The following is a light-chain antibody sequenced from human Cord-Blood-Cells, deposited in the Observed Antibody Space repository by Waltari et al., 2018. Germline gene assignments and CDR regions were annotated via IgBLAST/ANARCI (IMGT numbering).Light chain of an antibody. J-gene: IGLJ1*01. Sequence: QSALTQPASVSGSPGQSITISRTGTSSDVGGYNYVSWYQPHPGKAPKLMIYDVSKRPAGVSNRFSAAKSGNTASLTISGLQAEDEADYYCSSYTSSSTYVFGTGTKVTVL. CDR2: DVS. CDR1: SSDVGGYNY. CDR3: SSYTSSSTYV. V-gene: IGLV2-14*01.